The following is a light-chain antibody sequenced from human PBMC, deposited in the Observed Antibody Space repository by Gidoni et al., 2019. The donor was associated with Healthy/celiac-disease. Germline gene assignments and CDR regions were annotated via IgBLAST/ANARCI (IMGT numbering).Light chain of an antibody. CDR1: QSVSSN. CDR2: GAS. CDR3: QQYNNWPRT. V-gene: IGKV3-15*01. Sequence: EIVMTQSPATLSLSPGERATLSCRASQSVSSNLTWYQQKPGQAPRILIYGASTRATGIPARFSGSGSGTEFTLTISSLQSEDFAVYYCQQYNNWPRTFGQGTKVEIK. J-gene: IGKJ1*01.